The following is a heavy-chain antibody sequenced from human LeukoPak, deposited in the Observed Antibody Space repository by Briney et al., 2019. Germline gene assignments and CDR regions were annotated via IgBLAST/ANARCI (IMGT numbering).Heavy chain of an antibody. J-gene: IGHJ1*01. CDR1: GGSISSSSYY. Sequence: SETLSLTCTVSGGSISSSSYYWGWIRQPPGKGLEWIGSIYHSGSTYYNPSLKSRVTISVDTSKNQFSLKLSSVTAADTAVYYCATRQQWLVRYFQHWGQGTLVTVSS. V-gene: IGHV4-39*07. CDR3: ATRQQWLVRYFQH. D-gene: IGHD6-19*01. CDR2: IYHSGST.